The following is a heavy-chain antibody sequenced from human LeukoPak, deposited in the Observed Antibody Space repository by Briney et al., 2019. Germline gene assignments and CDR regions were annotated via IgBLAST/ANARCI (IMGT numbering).Heavy chain of an antibody. J-gene: IGHJ6*03. CDR1: GFTFSSYG. CDR2: IRYDGSNK. Sequence: GRSLRLSCAASGFTFSSYGMHWVRQAPGKGLEWVAFIRYDGSNKSYADSVKGRFTISRDNSKNTLYLQMNSLRAEDTAVYYCAKDSSVGYSDWLAPGGDPYYMDVWGKGTTVTSSS. V-gene: IGHV3-30*02. D-gene: IGHD3-9*01. CDR3: AKDSSVGYSDWLAPGGDPYYMDV.